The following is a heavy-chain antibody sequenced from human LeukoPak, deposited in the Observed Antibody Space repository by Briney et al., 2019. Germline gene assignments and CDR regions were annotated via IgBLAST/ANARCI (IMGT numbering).Heavy chain of an antibody. J-gene: IGHJ4*02. CDR3: AKLSGPIVGAAFDS. V-gene: IGHV5-51*01. D-gene: IGHD1-26*01. CDR2: IYPGDSDT. Sequence: GESLKISCKGSGYSFTTYWIGWVRQMPGKGLEWMGIIYPGDSDTRYGPSFQGQVSISADKSISTAYLQWTSLKASDTAMYYCAKLSGPIVGAAFDSWGQGTLVTVSS. CDR1: GYSFTTYW.